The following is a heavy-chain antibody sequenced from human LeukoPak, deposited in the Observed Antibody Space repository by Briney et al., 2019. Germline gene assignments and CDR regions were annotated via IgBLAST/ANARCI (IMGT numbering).Heavy chain of an antibody. D-gene: IGHD6-19*01. CDR3: ARGYSSGGLDY. CDR2: ISAGGGSI. CDR1: GFTFSSYA. Sequence: GGSLRLSCTASGFTFSSYALSWVRQAPGKGLEWVSLISAGGGSIYYIDSVKGRFIISRDNSKNTLYLQMNSLRAEDTAVYYCARGYSSGGLDYWGQGTLVTVSS. J-gene: IGHJ4*02. V-gene: IGHV3-23*01.